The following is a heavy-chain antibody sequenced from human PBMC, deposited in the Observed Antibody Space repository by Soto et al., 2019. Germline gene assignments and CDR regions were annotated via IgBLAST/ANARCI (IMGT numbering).Heavy chain of an antibody. CDR1: GFSFVNYA. D-gene: IGHD6-19*01. J-gene: IGHJ4*02. V-gene: IGHV3-23*01. CDR2: LSGSGTST. Sequence: PGGSLRLSCAASGFSFVNYAMNWVRQAPGKGLEWVSGLSGSGTSTYYADSVKGRFTISRDNSRDTLFLQMNSLTADDTAVYYCAKATTYGGWFNPFDSWGQEALVTVSS. CDR3: AKATTYGGWFNPFDS.